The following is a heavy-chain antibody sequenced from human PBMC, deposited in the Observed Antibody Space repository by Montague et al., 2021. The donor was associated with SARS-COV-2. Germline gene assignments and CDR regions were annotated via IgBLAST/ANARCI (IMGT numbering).Heavy chain of an antibody. Sequence: SLRLSCAASGFTFDGYAMHWVRQAPGKGLEWVSGISWSSGSIGYADSVKGRFTISRDNAKNSLYLQMNSLRAEDTALYYCAKDGSSSWYGWFDPWGQGTLVTVSS. CDR2: ISWSSGSI. CDR3: AKDGSSSWYGWFDP. D-gene: IGHD6-13*01. J-gene: IGHJ5*02. V-gene: IGHV3-9*01. CDR1: GFTFDGYA.